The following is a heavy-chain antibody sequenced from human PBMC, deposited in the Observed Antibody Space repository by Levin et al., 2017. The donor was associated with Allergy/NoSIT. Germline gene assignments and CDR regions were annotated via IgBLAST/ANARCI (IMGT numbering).Heavy chain of an antibody. V-gene: IGHV4-59*08. J-gene: IGHJ4*02. CDR2: IYYSGST. D-gene: IGHD6-13*01. CDR1: GGSISSYY. Sequence: SETLSLTCTVSGGSISSYYWSWIRQPPGKGLEWIGYIYYSGSTNYNPSLKSRVTISVDTSKNQFTLKLSSVTAADTAVYYCARLSSSWPYFDYWGQGTLVTVSS. CDR3: ARLSSSWPYFDY.